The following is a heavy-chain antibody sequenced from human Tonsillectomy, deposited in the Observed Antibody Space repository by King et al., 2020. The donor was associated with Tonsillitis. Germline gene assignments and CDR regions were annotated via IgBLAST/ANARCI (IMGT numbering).Heavy chain of an antibody. D-gene: IGHD2-15*01. V-gene: IGHV3-30*18. CDR1: GFGFSSYG. CDR2: ISYDGSNK. J-gene: IGHJ6*02. Sequence: VQLVESGGGVVQPGRSLRLSCAASGFGFSSYGMHWVRQAPGKGLEWVAVISYDGSNKYYADSVKGRFTISRDNSKNTLYVQMNSLRAEDTAVYYCAKDWGEVAATADYYYGMDVWGQGTPVTVSS. CDR3: AKDWGEVAATADYYYGMDV.